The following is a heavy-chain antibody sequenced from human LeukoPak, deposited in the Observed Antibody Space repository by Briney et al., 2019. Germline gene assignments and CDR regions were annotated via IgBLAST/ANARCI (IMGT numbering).Heavy chain of an antibody. CDR2: MHYTGTT. CDR1: GGSISSYY. D-gene: IGHD4-23*01. CDR3: ARWGDYGGNSMYAFDI. J-gene: IGHJ3*02. V-gene: IGHV4-59*01. Sequence: SETLSLTCTVSGGSISSYYWNWIRQPPGKGLEWIGYMHYTGTTHYNPSLESRVTGSVNTSKNQFSLKLSSVTAAGTAVYYCARWGDYGGNSMYAFDIWGPGTMVTVSS.